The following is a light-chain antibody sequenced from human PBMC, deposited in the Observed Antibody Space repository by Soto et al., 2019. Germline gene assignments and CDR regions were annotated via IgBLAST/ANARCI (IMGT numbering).Light chain of an antibody. Sequence: DIQMTQSPSTLSASVGDRVTITCRASQSIGSWLAWYQQKPGKAPKLLIYKASTLETGVPSRFSGSGSGTQFTRTISSLQPDYFATYYCQQYNTDSLFTCGPGTKVDSK. CDR2: KAS. J-gene: IGKJ3*01. CDR3: QQYNTDSLFT. CDR1: QSIGSW. V-gene: IGKV1-5*03.